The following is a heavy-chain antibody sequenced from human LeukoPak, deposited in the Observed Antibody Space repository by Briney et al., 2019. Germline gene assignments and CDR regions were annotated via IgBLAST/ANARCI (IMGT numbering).Heavy chain of an antibody. D-gene: IGHD4-17*01. J-gene: IGHJ4*02. CDR3: AREYGDYVDC. CDR1: GGSISSYY. V-gene: IGHV4-59*01. CDR2: IYYSGST. Sequence: PSETLSLTCTVSGGSISSYYWSWIRQPPGKGLEWIGYIYYSGSTNYNPSLKSRVTISVDTSKNQFSLNLSFVTAAGTAVYYCAREYGDYVDCWGQGTLVTVSS.